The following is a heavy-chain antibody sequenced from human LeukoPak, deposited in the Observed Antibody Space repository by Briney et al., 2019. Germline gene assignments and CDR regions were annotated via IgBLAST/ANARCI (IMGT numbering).Heavy chain of an antibody. J-gene: IGHJ3*02. Sequence: GGSLRLSCAASGFTFNSYAMHWVRQAAGKGLEWVAIISYAGSNKFYADSVKGRFAISRDNSKNTLYLQMDSLGAEDTAVYYCAKTKAGTGLDALDIWGQGTMVTVSS. V-gene: IGHV3-30-3*02. CDR3: AKTKAGTGLDALDI. CDR2: ISYAGSNK. CDR1: GFTFNSYA. D-gene: IGHD3/OR15-3a*01.